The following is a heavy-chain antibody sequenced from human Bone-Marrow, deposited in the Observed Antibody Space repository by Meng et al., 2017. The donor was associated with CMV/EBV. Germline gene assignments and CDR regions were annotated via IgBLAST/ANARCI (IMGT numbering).Heavy chain of an antibody. Sequence: ASVKVSCKTSGYSFTDYYIHWVRQAPGQGLEWMGLINPNSGGTNYAQKFQGRVTMTRDTSISTAYMELSRLRSDDTAVYYCAIPGYCSSTSCSIYYYYYGMDVWGQGTTVTVSS. CDR3: AIPGYCSSTSCSIYYYYYGMDV. V-gene: IGHV1-2*02. CDR2: INPNSGGT. D-gene: IGHD2-2*01. CDR1: GYSFTDYY. J-gene: IGHJ6*02.